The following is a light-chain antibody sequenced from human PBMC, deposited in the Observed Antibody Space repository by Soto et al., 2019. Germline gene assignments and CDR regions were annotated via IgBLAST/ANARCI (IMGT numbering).Light chain of an antibody. V-gene: IGKV3-15*01. CDR1: QSVSSN. CDR3: QKYNNWPPIT. CDR2: GAS. Sequence: EIVMTQSPATLSVSPGERATLSCRASQSVSSNLAWYQQKPGQAPRLLIYGASTRATGIPARSSGSRSGTEFTLTISSLKSEDFAVYYGQKYNNWPPITVGLGTRREIK. J-gene: IGKJ5*01.